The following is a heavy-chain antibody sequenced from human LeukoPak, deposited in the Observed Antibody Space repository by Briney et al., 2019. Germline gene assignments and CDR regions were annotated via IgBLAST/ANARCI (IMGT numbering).Heavy chain of an antibody. Sequence: ASVKVSCKASGGTFSSYAISWVRQAPGKGLEWMGGFDPEDGETIYAQKFQGRVTMTEDTSTDTAYMELSSLRSEDTAVYYCATFYQLLYFDYWGQGTLVTVSS. J-gene: IGHJ4*02. D-gene: IGHD2-2*01. V-gene: IGHV1-24*01. CDR3: ATFYQLLYFDY. CDR1: GGTFSSYA. CDR2: FDPEDGET.